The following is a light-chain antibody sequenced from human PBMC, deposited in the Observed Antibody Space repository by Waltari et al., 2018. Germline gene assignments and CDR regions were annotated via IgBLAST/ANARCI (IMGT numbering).Light chain of an antibody. CDR1: QGISSY. CDR2: SAN. J-gene: IGKJ2*03. Sequence: DIQMSQSPSSLSPSVGDRVTITCRVSQGISSYLNWYQQKPGKAPKLLIYSANSLASGVPSRFSGSGSGTEFTLTISSLQPEDFATYYCQQGNSFPYSFGQGTKVEI. CDR3: QQGNSFPYS. V-gene: IGKV1-17*01.